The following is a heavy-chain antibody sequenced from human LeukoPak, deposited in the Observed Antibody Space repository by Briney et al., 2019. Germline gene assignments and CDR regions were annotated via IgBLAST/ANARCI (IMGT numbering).Heavy chain of an antibody. D-gene: IGHD5-24*01. Sequence: GESLKISCKGSGYIFTSYWIGGVRQMPGKVLEGMGIIYRGGSYTRYSPSFKSQVTISAYKSISTAYLQWSSLKASDTAMYYCARQRDGYNYNYFDYWGQGTLVTVSS. V-gene: IGHV5-51*01. CDR2: IYRGGSYT. CDR1: GYIFTSYW. CDR3: ARQRDGYNYNYFDY. J-gene: IGHJ4*02.